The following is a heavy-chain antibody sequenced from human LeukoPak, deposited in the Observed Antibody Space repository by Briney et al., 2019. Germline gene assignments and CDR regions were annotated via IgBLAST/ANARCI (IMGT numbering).Heavy chain of an antibody. V-gene: IGHV3-21*01. CDR2: ISSSSYI. CDR1: GFTFSSYS. J-gene: IGHJ4*02. CDR3: ARGRNFVVVPAAIMD. Sequence: GGSLRLSCAASGFTFSSYSMNWVRQAPGKGLEWVSSISSSSYIYYADSVKGRFTISRDNAKNSLYLQMNSLRAEDTAVYYCARGRNFVVVPAAIMDWGQGTLVTVSS. D-gene: IGHD2-2*01.